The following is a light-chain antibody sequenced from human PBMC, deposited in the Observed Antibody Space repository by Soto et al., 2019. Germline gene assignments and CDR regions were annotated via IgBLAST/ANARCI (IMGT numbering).Light chain of an antibody. J-gene: IGKJ2*01. V-gene: IGKV3-15*01. Sequence: MVMTHSPAILSVSPVESATLSFRSSQSVNSNYLAWYQQHPGQPPRLLIYGISTRATGIPARFSGSGSGTEFSLTISSLQSEDFAVYYCQHYNYWPYTFGQGTKVDIK. CDR3: QHYNYWPYT. CDR2: GIS. CDR1: QSVNSN.